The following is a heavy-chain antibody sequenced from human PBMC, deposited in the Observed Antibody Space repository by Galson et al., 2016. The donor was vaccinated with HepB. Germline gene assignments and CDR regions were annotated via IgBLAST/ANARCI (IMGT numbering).Heavy chain of an antibody. V-gene: IGHV3-53*01. J-gene: IGHJ3*02. Sequence: SLRLSCAASGFSVSGKYMSWARQAPGKGLEWVSAIFSGDATYYRDSVKGRFTISRDTSKNTLYLQMNNLRAEDTVIYYCEGYSDPFDIWGQGTMVTVSS. CDR3: EGYSDPFDI. D-gene: IGHD3-22*01. CDR1: GFSVSGKY. CDR2: IFSGDAT.